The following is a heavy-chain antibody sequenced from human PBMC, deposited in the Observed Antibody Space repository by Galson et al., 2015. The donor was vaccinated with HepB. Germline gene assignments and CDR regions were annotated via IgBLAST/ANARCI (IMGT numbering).Heavy chain of an antibody. CDR3: ARAGGGGVYDFWSGSPFDW. V-gene: IGHV3-7*01. CDR1: GFTFSSYW. J-gene: IGHJ5*01. Sequence: SLRLSCAASGFTFSSYWMSWVRQAPGKGLEWVANIKQDGSEKYYVDSVKGRFTISRDNAKNSLYLQMNSLRAEDTAVYYCARAGGGGVYDFWSGSPFDWWGQGTLVTVSS. CDR2: IKQDGSEK. D-gene: IGHD3-3*01.